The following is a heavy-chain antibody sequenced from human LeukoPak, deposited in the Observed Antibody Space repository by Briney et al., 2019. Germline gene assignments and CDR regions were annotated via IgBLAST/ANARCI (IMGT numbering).Heavy chain of an antibody. CDR2: IKEEGSEK. CDR1: GFTFSSYW. V-gene: IGHV3-7*01. D-gene: IGHD2-15*01. CDR3: ARDGGHYSGMDV. Sequence: GGSLRLSCAASGFTFSSYWMSWVRQAPGKGLEWVANIKEEGSEKYYVNSVKDLFTISKDNAKNSLYLQMNSLRAEDTAVYYCARDGGHYSGMDVWGQRTTVTVSS. J-gene: IGHJ6*02.